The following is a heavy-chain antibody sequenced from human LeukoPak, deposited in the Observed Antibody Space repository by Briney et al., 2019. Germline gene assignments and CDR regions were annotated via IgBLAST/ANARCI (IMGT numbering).Heavy chain of an antibody. CDR1: GGSISSSSYY. CDR2: IYYSGST. Sequence: PSETLSLTCTVSGGSISSSSYYWGWIRQPPGKGLERIGSIYYSGSTYYNPSLKSRVTISVDTSKNQFSLKLSSVTAADTAVYYCARGPPYGSGTYYFDYWGQGTLVTVSS. D-gene: IGHD3-10*01. CDR3: ARGPPYGSGTYYFDY. V-gene: IGHV4-39*07. J-gene: IGHJ4*02.